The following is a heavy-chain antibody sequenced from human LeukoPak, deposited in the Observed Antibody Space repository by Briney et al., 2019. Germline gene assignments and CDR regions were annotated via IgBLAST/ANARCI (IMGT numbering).Heavy chain of an antibody. V-gene: IGHV4-34*01. CDR1: GGSFSGYY. CDR2: INHSGST. D-gene: IGHD6-13*01. CDR3: AXGXYSXSWYVPHPFDY. Sequence: SETLSLTCAVYGGSFSGYYWSWIRQPPGKGLEWIGEINHSGSTNYNPSLKSRVTISVDTSKNQFSLKLSSVTAADTAVYYCAXGXYSXSWYVPHPFDYWGQGTLVTVSS. J-gene: IGHJ4*02.